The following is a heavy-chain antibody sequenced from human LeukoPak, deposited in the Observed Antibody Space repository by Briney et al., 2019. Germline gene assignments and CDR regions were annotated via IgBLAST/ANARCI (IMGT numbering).Heavy chain of an antibody. J-gene: IGHJ4*02. D-gene: IGHD3-9*01. CDR2: ISSSSSYI. Sequence: PGGSLRLSCAASGFTFSSYSMNWARQAPGKGLEWVSSISSSSSYIYYADSVKGRFTISRDNAKNSLYLQMNSLRAEDTAVYYCARGVYDILTGYLTYFDYWGQGTLVTVSS. CDR1: GFTFSSYS. V-gene: IGHV3-21*01. CDR3: ARGVYDILTGYLTYFDY.